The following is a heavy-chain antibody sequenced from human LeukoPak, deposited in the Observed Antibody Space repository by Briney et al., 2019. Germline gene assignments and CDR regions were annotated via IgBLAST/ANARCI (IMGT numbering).Heavy chain of an antibody. V-gene: IGHV3-43D*03. CDR3: AKAASSAPLYYFDY. Sequence: GGSLRLSCAASGFTFDDYAMHWVRQAPGKGLEWVSLISWDGGSTYYADSVKGRFTISRDNSKNSLYLQMNSLRAEDTALYYCAKAASSAPLYYFDYWGQGTLVIVSS. D-gene: IGHD6-19*01. CDR1: GFTFDDYA. J-gene: IGHJ4*02. CDR2: ISWDGGST.